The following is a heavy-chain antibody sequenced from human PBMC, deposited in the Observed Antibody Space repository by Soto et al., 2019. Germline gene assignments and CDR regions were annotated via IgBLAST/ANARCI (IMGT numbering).Heavy chain of an antibody. Sequence: EVQLVESGGGLVQPGGSLRLSCAASGFTFSSYAMHWVRQAPGKGLEYVSAISSNGGSTYYANSVKGRFTISRDNSKNTLYLQMGSLRAEDMAVYYCARRGDYYYYYMDVWGKGTTVTVSS. V-gene: IGHV3-64*01. CDR2: ISSNGGST. CDR1: GFTFSSYA. J-gene: IGHJ6*03. CDR3: ARRGDYYYYYMDV. D-gene: IGHD3-10*01.